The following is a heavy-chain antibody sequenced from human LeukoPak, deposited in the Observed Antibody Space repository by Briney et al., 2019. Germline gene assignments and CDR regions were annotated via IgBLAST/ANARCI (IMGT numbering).Heavy chain of an antibody. CDR2: IIPIFGTA. D-gene: IGHD2-15*01. CDR3: ARVVVVARDDYYYVDV. V-gene: IGHV1-69*06. J-gene: IGHJ6*03. Sequence: SVKVSCKASGGTFSSYAISWVRQAPGQGLEWMGGIIPIFGTANYAQKFQGRVTITADKSTSTAYMELSSLRSEDTAVYYCARVVVVARDDYYYVDVWGKGTTVTISS. CDR1: GGTFSSYA.